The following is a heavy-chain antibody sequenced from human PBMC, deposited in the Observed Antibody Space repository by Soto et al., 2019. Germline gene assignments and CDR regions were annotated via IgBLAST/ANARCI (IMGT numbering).Heavy chain of an antibody. J-gene: IGHJ6*02. V-gene: IGHV3-48*02. CDR3: ARGGGIVVVPAARTYLSGMDG. Sequence: GVSLSLSCSASGFTFSSYSMNWVRPAPGKGLEWVSYISSSSSTIYYADSVKGRFTISRDNAKNSLYLQMNSLRDEDTAVYYCARGGGIVVVPAARTYLSGMDGWGQGTTVTVS. CDR1: GFTFSSYS. D-gene: IGHD2-2*01. CDR2: ISSSSSTI.